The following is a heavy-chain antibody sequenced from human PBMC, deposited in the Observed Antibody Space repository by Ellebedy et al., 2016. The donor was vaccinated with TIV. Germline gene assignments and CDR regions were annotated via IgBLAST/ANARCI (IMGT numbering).Heavy chain of an antibody. V-gene: IGHV4-39*01. D-gene: IGHD6-19*01. CDR3: ARHIEVAGRVDY. J-gene: IGHJ4*02. CDR1: GGSITSGTYY. Sequence: MPSETLSLTCTVSGGSITSGTYYWGWIRQPPAKGLEWIGSVYYSGTTYYNPSLKIRVTISVDTSKKQFSLNLSSVTAADMAVYYCARHIEVAGRVDYWGQGTLVTVSS. CDR2: VYYSGTT.